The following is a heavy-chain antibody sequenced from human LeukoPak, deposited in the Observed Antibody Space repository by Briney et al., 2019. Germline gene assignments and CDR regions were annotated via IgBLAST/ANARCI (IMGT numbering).Heavy chain of an antibody. CDR2: INPSGGST. Sequence: ASVKVSCKASGYTFPSYFMHWVRQAPGQGLEWMGIINPSGGSTSYAQKFQGRVTMTRDTSTSTVYMELSSLRSEDTAVYYCARDQRAAAASFDYWGQGTLVTVSS. CDR3: ARDQRAAAASFDY. D-gene: IGHD6-13*01. V-gene: IGHV1-46*01. J-gene: IGHJ4*02. CDR1: GYTFPSYF.